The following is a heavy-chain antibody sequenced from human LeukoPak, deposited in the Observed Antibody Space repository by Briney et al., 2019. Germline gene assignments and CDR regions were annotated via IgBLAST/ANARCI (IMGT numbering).Heavy chain of an antibody. CDR2: ISYDGSNK. Sequence: GGSLRLSCAASGFTFSSYGMHWVRQAPGKGLEWVAVISYDGSNKYYADSVKGRFTISRDNSKNTLYLQMNSLRAEDTAVYYCVKGSSGSYYDDLDYWGQGTLVTVSS. D-gene: IGHD1-26*01. CDR1: GFTFSSYG. J-gene: IGHJ4*02. CDR3: VKGSSGSYYDDLDY. V-gene: IGHV3-30*18.